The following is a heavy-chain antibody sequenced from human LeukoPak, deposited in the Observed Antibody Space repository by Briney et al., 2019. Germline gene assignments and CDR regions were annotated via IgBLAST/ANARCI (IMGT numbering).Heavy chain of an antibody. CDR2: IWYDGSNK. Sequence: GGSLRLSCAASGFTFSSYGMHRVRQAPGKGLEWVAVIWYDGSNKYYADSVKGRFTISRDNSKNTLYLQMNSLRAEDTAVYYCARDFDILTGSDDDYFDYWGQGTLVTVSS. V-gene: IGHV3-33*01. CDR1: GFTFSSYG. J-gene: IGHJ4*02. CDR3: ARDFDILTGSDDDYFDY. D-gene: IGHD3-9*01.